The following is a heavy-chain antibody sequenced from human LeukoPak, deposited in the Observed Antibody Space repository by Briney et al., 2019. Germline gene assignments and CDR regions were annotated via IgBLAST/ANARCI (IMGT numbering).Heavy chain of an antibody. CDR3: ARDLSEAVAGAGMRY. V-gene: IGHV3-66*01. CDR2: IYSGGST. D-gene: IGHD6-19*01. Sequence: GGSLRLSCAASGFTVSSNYMSWVRQAPGKGLEWVSVIYSGGSTYYADSVKGRFTISRDNSKNTPYLQMNSLRAEDTAVYYCARDLSEAVAGAGMRYWGQGTLVTVSS. J-gene: IGHJ4*02. CDR1: GFTVSSNY.